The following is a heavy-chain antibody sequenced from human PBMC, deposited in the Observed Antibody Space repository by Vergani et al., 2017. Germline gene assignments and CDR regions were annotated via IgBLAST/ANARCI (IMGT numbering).Heavy chain of an antibody. CDR1: GFTFSSYA. D-gene: IGHD6-13*01. Sequence: VQLLESGGGLVQPGGSLRLSCAASGFTFSSYAMSWVRQAPGKGLEWVAVIWYDGSNKYYADSVKGRFTISRDNSKNTLYLQMNSLRAEDTAVYYCARDSFDGIAAAGWGNWFDPWGQGTLVTVSS. V-gene: IGHV3-33*08. J-gene: IGHJ5*02. CDR2: IWYDGSNK. CDR3: ARDSFDGIAAAGWGNWFDP.